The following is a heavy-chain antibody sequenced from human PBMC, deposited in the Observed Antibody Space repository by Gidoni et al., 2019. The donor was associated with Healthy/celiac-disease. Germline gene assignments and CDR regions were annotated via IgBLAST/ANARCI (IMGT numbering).Heavy chain of an antibody. CDR1: GFTFSSYA. J-gene: IGHJ4*02. V-gene: IGHV3-30-3*01. CDR3: ARDPLGGDPTYFDY. D-gene: IGHD4-17*01. Sequence: QVQLVESGGGVVQPGRSLRLSCAASGFTFSSYAMHWVRQAPGKGLEWVAVISYDGSNKYYADSVKGRFTISRDNSKNTLYLQMNSLRAEDTAVYYCARDPLGGDPTYFDYWGQGTLVTVSS. CDR2: ISYDGSNK.